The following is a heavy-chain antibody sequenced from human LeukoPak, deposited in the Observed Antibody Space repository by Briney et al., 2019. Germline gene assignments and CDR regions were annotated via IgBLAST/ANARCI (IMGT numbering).Heavy chain of an antibody. V-gene: IGHV3-7*01. Sequence: GGSLRLSCAASGFTFSGYWMNWVRQAPGKGLEWVANIKQDGSEKYYVDSVKGRFTISRDNAKNSLYLQMNSLRAEDTAVYFCAGGSGWVIDSWGQGTLVTVSS. CDR2: IKQDGSEK. CDR1: GFTFSGYW. J-gene: IGHJ4*02. D-gene: IGHD6-19*01. CDR3: AGGSGWVIDS.